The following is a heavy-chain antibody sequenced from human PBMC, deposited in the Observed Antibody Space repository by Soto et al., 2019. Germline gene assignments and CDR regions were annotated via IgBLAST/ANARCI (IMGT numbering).Heavy chain of an antibody. Sequence: PGGSLRLSCAASGFTFSSYSMDWVRQAPGKGLEWVSSISSSSSYIYYADSVKGRFTISRDNAKNSLYLQMNSLRAEDTAVYYCARAGTYYYDSSDYIRTDYWGQGTLVTVSS. D-gene: IGHD3-22*01. CDR3: ARAGTYYYDSSDYIRTDY. CDR2: ISSSSSYI. CDR1: GFTFSSYS. V-gene: IGHV3-21*01. J-gene: IGHJ4*02.